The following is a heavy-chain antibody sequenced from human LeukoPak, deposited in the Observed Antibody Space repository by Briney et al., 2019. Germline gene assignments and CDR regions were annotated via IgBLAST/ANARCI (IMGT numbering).Heavy chain of an antibody. D-gene: IGHD1-26*01. CDR1: GFTFSSYS. CDR2: ISSSSSYI. J-gene: IGHJ4*02. V-gene: IGHV3-21*01. CDR3: ARALGSLRVGAKDY. Sequence: KPGGSLRLSCAASGFTFSSYSMNWVRQAPGKGLEWVSSISSSSSYIYYADSVKGRFTISRDNAKNSLYLQMNSLRAEDTAVYYCARALGSLRVGAKDYWGQGTLVTVSS.